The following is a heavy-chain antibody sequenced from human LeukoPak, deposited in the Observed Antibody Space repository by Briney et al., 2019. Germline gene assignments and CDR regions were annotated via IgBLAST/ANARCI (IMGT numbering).Heavy chain of an antibody. CDR2: IYYSGST. D-gene: IGHD3-9*01. Sequence: SETLSLTCTVSGGSLSSYYWSWIRQPPGKGLEWIGYIYYSGSTNYNPSLKSRVTISVDTSKNQFSLKLSSVTAADTAVYYCARVEEYYDILTGYSRAGYFDYWGQGTLVTVSS. CDR3: ARVEEYYDILTGYSRAGYFDY. V-gene: IGHV4-59*01. J-gene: IGHJ4*02. CDR1: GGSLSSYY.